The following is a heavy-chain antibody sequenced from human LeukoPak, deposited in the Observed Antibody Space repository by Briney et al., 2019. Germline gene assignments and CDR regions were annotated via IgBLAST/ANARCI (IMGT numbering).Heavy chain of an antibody. CDR1: GFTFSSYA. J-gene: IGHJ5*02. CDR2: ISGSGGST. Sequence: GGSLRLSCAASGFTFSSYAMSWVRQAPGKGLEWVSDISGSGGSTYYADSVKGRFTIARDNRKNTLYLQMNSLRAEDTAVYYCAKGLGVGATASWFDPWGQGTLVTVSS. CDR3: AKGLGVGATASWFDP. V-gene: IGHV3-23*01. D-gene: IGHD1-26*01.